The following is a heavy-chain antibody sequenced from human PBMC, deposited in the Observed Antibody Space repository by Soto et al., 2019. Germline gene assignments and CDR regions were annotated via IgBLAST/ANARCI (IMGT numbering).Heavy chain of an antibody. CDR1: GGSITSYF. D-gene: IGHD3-10*01. J-gene: IGHJ6*02. Sequence: SETLSLPCTVSGGSITSYFWSWFRQPPGKGLAWIGYIYYRGSTNYNPSLKSRVTISVDTSKNQFSLKLSSVTAADTAVYYCARDKGIMWFGEARPSYYGMDVWGQGTTVTVSS. V-gene: IGHV4-59*01. CDR3: ARDKGIMWFGEARPSYYGMDV. CDR2: IYYRGST.